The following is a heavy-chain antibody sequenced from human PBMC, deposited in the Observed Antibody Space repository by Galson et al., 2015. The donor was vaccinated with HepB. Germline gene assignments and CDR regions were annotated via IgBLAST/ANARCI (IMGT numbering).Heavy chain of an antibody. V-gene: IGHV3-33*08. CDR3: AWEDANMTVAALEC. CDR2: IWKDGSNK. Sequence: SLRLSCAASGFRFRSDGMHWVRQAPGKGLEWMALIWKDGSNKHYADSLKGRFRISRDNAKNTLFLEADSVRAEDTAVYYCAWEDANMTVAALECWGPGALVTIS. D-gene: IGHD3-22*01. CDR1: GFRFRSDG. J-gene: IGHJ4*02.